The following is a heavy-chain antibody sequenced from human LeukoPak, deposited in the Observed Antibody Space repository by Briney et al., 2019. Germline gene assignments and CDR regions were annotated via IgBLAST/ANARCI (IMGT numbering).Heavy chain of an antibody. V-gene: IGHV3-30-3*01. CDR2: ISNDGTDK. J-gene: IGHJ4*02. CDR1: EFTFTNYG. CDR3: ARVRVVLTTMASFSY. D-gene: IGHD4-11*01. Sequence: GGSLRLSCAASEFTFTNYGMHWVRQAPGKGLEWVAVISNDGTDKYYADSVKGRFTISRDNSENTLYLQLNSLRPEDTAVYYCARVRVVLTTMASFSYWGLGTLVTVSS.